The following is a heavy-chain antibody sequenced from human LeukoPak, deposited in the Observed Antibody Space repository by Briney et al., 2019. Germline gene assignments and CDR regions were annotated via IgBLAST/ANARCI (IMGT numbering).Heavy chain of an antibody. J-gene: IGHJ4*02. CDR3: ARGHWGLDY. CDR1: GFTFSDHY. V-gene: IGHV3-11*01. CDR2: ISNSGTSM. Sequence: PGGSLRLSCAASGFTFSDHYMTWIRQAPGKELEYISYISNSGTSMYCADSLKGRFTISRDNARNSLFLQMNSLRVEDTAMYYCARGHWGLDYWGQGTLVTVSS. D-gene: IGHD7-27*01.